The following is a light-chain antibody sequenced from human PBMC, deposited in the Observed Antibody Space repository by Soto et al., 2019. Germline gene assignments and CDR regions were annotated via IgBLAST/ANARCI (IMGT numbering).Light chain of an antibody. CDR3: QSYDSSNPVV. CDR2: EDN. V-gene: IGLV6-57*04. CDR1: SGSIASNY. J-gene: IGLJ2*01. Sequence: NFMLTQPHSVSESPGKTVTISCTRSSGSIASNYVQWYQQRPGSAPTTVIYEDNQRPSGVPDRFSGSIDSSSNSASLTISGLKPEDEADYYCQSYDSSNPVVFGGGTQLTVL.